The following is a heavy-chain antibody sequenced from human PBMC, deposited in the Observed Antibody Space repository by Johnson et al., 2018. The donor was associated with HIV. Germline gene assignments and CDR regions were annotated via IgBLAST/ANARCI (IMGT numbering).Heavy chain of an antibody. Sequence: VQLVESGGGVVQPGGSLRLSCAASGFTFSSYGMHWVRQAPGKGLEWVAFIRYDGSNKYYADSVKGRFTISRDNSKNTLNLQMNSLRAEDTAVYYCAKGRWEATTYDDAFDIWGQGTMVTVSS. CDR2: IRYDGSNK. CDR1: GFTFSSYG. J-gene: IGHJ3*02. D-gene: IGHD1-26*01. V-gene: IGHV3-30*02. CDR3: AKGRWEATTYDDAFDI.